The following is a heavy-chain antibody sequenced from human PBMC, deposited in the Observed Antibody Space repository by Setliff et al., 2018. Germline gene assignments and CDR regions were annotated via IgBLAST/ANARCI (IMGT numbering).Heavy chain of an antibody. Sequence: SETLSLTCTVSGDSISSRTYYWSWIRQPAGKGLEWIGHIYTSWSTISNPSLKSRVTISLDTSKNQFSLKLSSVTAADTAIYYCARHRVGNSGYAIPILDFWGQGALVTVSS. CDR2: IYTSWST. V-gene: IGHV4-61*09. CDR1: GDSISSRTYY. CDR3: ARHRVGNSGYAIPILDF. D-gene: IGHD5-12*01. J-gene: IGHJ4*02.